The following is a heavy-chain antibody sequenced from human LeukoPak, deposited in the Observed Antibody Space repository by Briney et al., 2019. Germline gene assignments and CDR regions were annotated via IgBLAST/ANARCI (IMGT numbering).Heavy chain of an antibody. J-gene: IGHJ4*02. CDR2: ISWNSGSI. D-gene: IGHD3-10*01. V-gene: IGHV3-9*01. Sequence: GRSLRLSCAISGFTFNDYAMHWVRQVPGKGLEWVSGISWNSGSIVYADSVKGRFTISRENAKNSLYLQMNSLRAGDTAVYYCAREDGSGSYDYWGQGTLVTVSS. CDR1: GFTFNDYA. CDR3: AREDGSGSYDY.